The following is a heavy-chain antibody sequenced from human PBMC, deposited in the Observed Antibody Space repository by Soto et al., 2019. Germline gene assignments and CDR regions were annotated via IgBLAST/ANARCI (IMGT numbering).Heavy chain of an antibody. CDR2: IRSSGSYI. J-gene: IGHJ2*01. CDR3: ARVYVDTAMVEDWYFDL. CDR1: GFTFSSYS. V-gene: IGHV3-21*01. Sequence: EVPLVESGGGLVKPGGSLRLSCAASGFTFSSYSMNWVRQAPGKGLEWVSFIRSSGSYIYYADSVKGRFTISRDNAKNSLYLQMNSLRAEDTAVYYCARVYVDTAMVEDWYFDLWGRGTLVTVSS. D-gene: IGHD5-18*01.